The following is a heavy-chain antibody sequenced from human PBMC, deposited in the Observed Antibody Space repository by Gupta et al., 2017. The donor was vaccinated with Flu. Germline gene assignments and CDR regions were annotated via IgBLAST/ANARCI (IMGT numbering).Heavy chain of an antibody. D-gene: IGHD2-8*01. CDR1: AGPIISYY. Sequence: QVQLQDSRPRLVKPSETLSPPSPASAGPIISYYWSWIRQPAGKGLEWIGRIYTSGSTNYNPYLKRRVTMSVDTSKNQFSLKLSSVTAADTAVDYCARDGLLGYCTNGVCLDVWGQGTTVTVCS. V-gene: IGHV4-4*07. CDR3: ARDGLLGYCTNGVCLDV. CDR2: IYTSGST. J-gene: IGHJ6*02.